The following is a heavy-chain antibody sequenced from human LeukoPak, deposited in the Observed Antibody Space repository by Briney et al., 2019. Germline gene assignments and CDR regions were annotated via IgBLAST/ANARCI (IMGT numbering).Heavy chain of an antibody. J-gene: IGHJ4*02. CDR3: ARVGIAARPRTFDY. Sequence: SETLSLTCTVSGGSISSYYWSWIRQPPGKGLEWIGYIYYSGSTYYNPSLKSRVTISVDTSKNQFSLKLSSVTAADTAVYYCARVGIAARPRTFDYWGQGTLVTVSS. D-gene: IGHD6-6*01. CDR1: GGSISSYY. V-gene: IGHV4-59*08. CDR2: IYYSGST.